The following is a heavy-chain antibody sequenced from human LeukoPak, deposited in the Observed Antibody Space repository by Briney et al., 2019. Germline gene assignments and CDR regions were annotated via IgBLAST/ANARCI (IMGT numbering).Heavy chain of an antibody. CDR2: ISGSGGTT. D-gene: IGHD6-13*01. CDR3: AKGGYSSSSYY. J-gene: IGHJ4*02. Sequence: WIRQAPGKGLEWVSTISGSGGTTYYADSVKGRFTISRDNSKNTLYLQMNSLRAEDTAVYYRAKGGYSSSSYYWGQGTLVTVSS. V-gene: IGHV3-23*01.